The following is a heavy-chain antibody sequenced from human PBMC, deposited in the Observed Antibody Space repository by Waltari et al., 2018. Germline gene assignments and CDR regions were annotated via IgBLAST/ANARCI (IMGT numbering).Heavy chain of an antibody. CDR1: GFTFSSYS. D-gene: IGHD3-22*01. CDR3: ARDRYYYDSSGFRPFDY. Sequence: EVQLVESGGGLVQPGGSLRLSCAASGFTFSSYSMNWVRQAPGKGLEWVSYIGSSNSTIYYADSVKGRFTISRDNAKNSLYLQMNSLRAEDTAVYYCARDRYYYDSSGFRPFDYWGQGTLVTVSS. CDR2: IGSSNSTI. J-gene: IGHJ4*02. V-gene: IGHV3-48*04.